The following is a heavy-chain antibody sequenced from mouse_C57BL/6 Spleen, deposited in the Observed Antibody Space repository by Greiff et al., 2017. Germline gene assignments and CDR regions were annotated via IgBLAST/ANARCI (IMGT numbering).Heavy chain of an antibody. CDR2: INYDGSST. D-gene: IGHD1-1*01. CDR3: ARGDYYGSSYDYAMDY. V-gene: IGHV5-16*01. CDR1: GFTFSDYY. J-gene: IGHJ4*01. Sequence: EVMLVESEGGLVQPGSSMKLSCTASGFTFSDYYMAWVRQVPEKGLEWVANINYDGSSTYYLDSLQSRFIISRDNAKNILYLQMSSLKSEDTATYYCARGDYYGSSYDYAMDYWGQGTSVTVSS.